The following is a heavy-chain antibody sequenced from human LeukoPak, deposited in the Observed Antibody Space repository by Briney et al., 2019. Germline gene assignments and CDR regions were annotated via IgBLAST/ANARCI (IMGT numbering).Heavy chain of an antibody. D-gene: IGHD4-17*01. CDR3: AREGPYGDYAFDI. CDR1: GFTFSSYG. CDR2: IWYDGSNK. J-gene: IGHJ3*02. Sequence: GRSLRLSCAASGFTFSSYGMHWVRLAPGKGLEWVAVIWYDGSNKYYADSVEGRFTISRDNSKNTLYLQMNSLRAEDTAVYYCAREGPYGDYAFDIWGQGTMVTVSS. V-gene: IGHV3-33*01.